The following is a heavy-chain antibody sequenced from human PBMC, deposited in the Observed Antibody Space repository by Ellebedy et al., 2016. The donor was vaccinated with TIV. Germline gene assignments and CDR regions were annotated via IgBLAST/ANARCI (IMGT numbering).Heavy chain of an antibody. J-gene: IGHJ4*02. CDR2: IGTAGDT. V-gene: IGHV3-13*01. Sequence: GESLKISCAASGFTFGSYDMHWVRQATGKGLEWVSAIGTAGDTYYPGSVKGRFTISRENAKNSLYLQMNSLRAGDTAVYYCARVVYYDSSGYYADWGQGTLVTVSS. D-gene: IGHD3-22*01. CDR1: GFTFGSYD. CDR3: ARVVYYDSSGYYAD.